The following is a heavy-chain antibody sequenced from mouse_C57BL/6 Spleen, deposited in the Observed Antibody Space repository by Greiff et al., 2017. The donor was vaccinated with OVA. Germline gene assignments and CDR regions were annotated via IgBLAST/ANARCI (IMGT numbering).Heavy chain of an antibody. CDR3: ARRYYGSRYYAMDY. D-gene: IGHD1-1*01. Sequence: VQLQQPGAELVRPGTSVKLSCKASGYTFTSYWMHWVKQRPGQGLEWIGVIDPSDSYTNYNQKFKGKATLTVDTSSSTAYMQLSSLTSEDSAVYYCARRYYGSRYYAMDYWGQGTSVTVSS. J-gene: IGHJ4*01. CDR2: IDPSDSYT. V-gene: IGHV1-59*01. CDR1: GYTFTSYW.